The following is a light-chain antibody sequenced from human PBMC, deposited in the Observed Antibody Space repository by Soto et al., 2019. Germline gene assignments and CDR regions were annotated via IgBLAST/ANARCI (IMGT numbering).Light chain of an antibody. CDR3: QQYNSYSET. V-gene: IGKV1-5*03. CDR1: QSISSW. Sequence: DIQMTLSTSTVPASVGDRGTITCRDSQSISSWLAWYQQKPGKAPKLLIYKASSLESGVPSRFSGSGSGTEFTLTISSPQPDDFATYYCQQYNSYSETFGQGTKVDI. CDR2: KAS. J-gene: IGKJ1*01.